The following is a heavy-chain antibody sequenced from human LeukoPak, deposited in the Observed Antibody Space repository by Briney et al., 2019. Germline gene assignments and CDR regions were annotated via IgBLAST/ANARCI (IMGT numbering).Heavy chain of an antibody. CDR2: IYYSGST. V-gene: IGHV4-39*07. Sequence: SETLSLTCTVSGGSISSSSYYWGWIRQPPGKGLEWIGSIYYSGSTYYNPSLKSRVTISVDTSKNQFSLKLSSVTAADTAVYYCARVVPGRIAAAGHENWFDPWGQGTLVTVSS. J-gene: IGHJ5*02. CDR3: ARVVPGRIAAAGHENWFDP. D-gene: IGHD6-13*01. CDR1: GGSISSSSYY.